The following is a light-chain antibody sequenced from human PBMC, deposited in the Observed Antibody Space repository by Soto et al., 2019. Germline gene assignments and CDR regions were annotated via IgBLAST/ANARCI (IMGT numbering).Light chain of an antibody. CDR2: KAS. Sequence: DIQMTQSPSTLSGPVGERVTITCRASQTISSWLAWYQKKPGKAPKLLIYKASTLKSGVPSRFSGSGSGTEFTLTISSLQPDDFATYYCQHYNSYSEAFGQGTKVELK. J-gene: IGKJ1*01. CDR1: QTISSW. CDR3: QHYNSYSEA. V-gene: IGKV1-5*03.